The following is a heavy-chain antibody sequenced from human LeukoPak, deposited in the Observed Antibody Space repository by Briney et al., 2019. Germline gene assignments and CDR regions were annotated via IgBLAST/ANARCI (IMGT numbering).Heavy chain of an antibody. D-gene: IGHD6-25*01. CDR3: ARGGRGPDS. CDR2: IKEDGSDK. J-gene: IGHJ4*02. V-gene: IGHV3-7*04. CDR1: GYNFSRSW. Sequence: AGGSLRLSCAASGYNFSRSWMSWVRQAPGKGLEWVAKIKEDGSDKNYVDSVKGRFTISRDNAKNSLYLQMNSLRADDTSVYYCARGGRGPDSWGQGTLVTVSS.